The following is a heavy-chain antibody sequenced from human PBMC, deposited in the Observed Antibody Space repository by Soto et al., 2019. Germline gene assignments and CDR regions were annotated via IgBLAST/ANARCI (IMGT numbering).Heavy chain of an antibody. CDR1: GGSVSSGSHY. CDR2: MYYTGSN. J-gene: IGHJ6*02. V-gene: IGHV4-61*01. CDR3: ARDRYSYGPRVYGMDV. D-gene: IGHD5-18*01. Sequence: QVQLQESGPGLVKPSETLSLICTVSGGSVSSGSHYWTWIRQPPGKDPEWIGHMYYTGSNKYNPSLNRRVTISVDTSKNQFSLKLTSVTAADTAVYYCARDRYSYGPRVYGMDVWGQGTTVTASS.